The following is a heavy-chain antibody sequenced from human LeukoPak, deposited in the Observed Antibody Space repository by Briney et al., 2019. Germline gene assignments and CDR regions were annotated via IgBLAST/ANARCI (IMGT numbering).Heavy chain of an antibody. CDR3: ARGRVGATRYFDY. Sequence: SETLSLTCAVYGVSFSGYYWSWIRQPPGKGLEWIGEINHSGSTNYNPSLKSRVTISVDTSKNQFSLKLSSVTAADTAVYYCARGRVGATRYFDYWGQGTLVTVSS. CDR1: GVSFSGYY. V-gene: IGHV4-34*01. J-gene: IGHJ4*02. D-gene: IGHD1-26*01. CDR2: INHSGST.